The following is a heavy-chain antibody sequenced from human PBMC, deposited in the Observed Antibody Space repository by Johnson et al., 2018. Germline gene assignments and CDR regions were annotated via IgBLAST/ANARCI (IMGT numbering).Heavy chain of an antibody. CDR3: AGETGHSIKYYYGMDV. D-gene: IGHD3-9*01. CDR1: GGSFNDYY. V-gene: IGHV4-34*01. J-gene: IGHJ6*02. Sequence: QVQLQQWGAGLLKPSETLSLTCGVYGGSFNDYYWTWIRQPPGQGLEWIGDINHGGSINYSQSLMSPVTMSVDRSKNQFSLKLTSATAADTATYYCAGETGHSIKYYYGMDVWGQGTTVIVSS. CDR2: INHGGSI.